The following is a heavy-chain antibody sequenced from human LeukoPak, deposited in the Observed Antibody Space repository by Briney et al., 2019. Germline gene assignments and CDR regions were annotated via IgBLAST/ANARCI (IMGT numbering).Heavy chain of an antibody. CDR3: ARDPVGLSYCGGDCFYFDY. CDR2: ISSSSSTI. V-gene: IGHV3-48*01. CDR1: GFAFSSYS. Sequence: PGGSLRLSCAASGFAFSSYSMNWVRQAPGKGLEWVSYISSSSSTIYYADSVKGRFTISRDNAKNSLYLQMNSLRAEDTAVYYCARDPVGLSYCGGDCFYFDYWGQGTLVTVSS. D-gene: IGHD2-21*01. J-gene: IGHJ4*02.